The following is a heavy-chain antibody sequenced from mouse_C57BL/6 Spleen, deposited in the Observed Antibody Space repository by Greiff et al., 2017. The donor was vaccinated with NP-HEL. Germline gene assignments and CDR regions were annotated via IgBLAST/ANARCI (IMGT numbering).Heavy chain of an antibody. CDR2: IDPSDSYT. Sequence: VQLQQPGAELVMPGASVKLSCKASGYTFTSYWMHWVKQRPGQGLEWIGEIDPSDSYTNYNQKFKGKSTLTVDKSSSTAYMQLSSLTSEDSAFYYCARPHYYGSSYYFDYWGQGTTLTVSS. V-gene: IGHV1-69*01. CDR3: ARPHYYGSSYYFDY. J-gene: IGHJ2*01. D-gene: IGHD1-1*01. CDR1: GYTFTSYW.